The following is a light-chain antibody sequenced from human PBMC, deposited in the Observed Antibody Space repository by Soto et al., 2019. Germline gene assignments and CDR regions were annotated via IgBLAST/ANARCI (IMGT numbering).Light chain of an antibody. CDR2: DAS. J-gene: IGKJ4*01. CDR3: QQYGSTPFT. CDR1: QSVRNNY. Sequence: EIVLTQSPDTLSLSPGERATLSCRASQSVRNNYLAWYQQKPGQAPRFLIYDASSRATGIPDRFSGSGSGTDSTLKINRMENELSEVYYCQQYGSTPFTFVGGNKVDIK. V-gene: IGKV3-20*01.